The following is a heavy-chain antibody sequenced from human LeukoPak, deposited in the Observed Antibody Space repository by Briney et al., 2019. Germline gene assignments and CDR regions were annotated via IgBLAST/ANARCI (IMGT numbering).Heavy chain of an antibody. CDR3: AKGYDSSGYPGFDAFDI. Sequence: GGSLRLSCAASGFTFDDYAMHWIRQAPGKGLEWVSGISWNSGSIGYADSVKGRFTISRDNAKNSLYLQMNSLRAEDMALYYCAKGYDSSGYPGFDAFDIWGQGTMVTVSS. CDR2: ISWNSGSI. CDR1: GFTFDDYA. J-gene: IGHJ3*02. D-gene: IGHD3-22*01. V-gene: IGHV3-9*03.